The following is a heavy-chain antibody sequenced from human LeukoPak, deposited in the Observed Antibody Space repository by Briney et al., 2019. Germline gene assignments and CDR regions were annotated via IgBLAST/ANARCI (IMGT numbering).Heavy chain of an antibody. CDR2: INPSGGST. J-gene: IGHJ1*01. CDR1: GYTFTSYY. CDR3: ARPDSLAEYFQH. Sequence: ASVKVSCKASGYTFTSYYMHWVRQAPGQGLEWMGIINPSGGSTSYAQKFQGRVTMTRDMSTSTVYMELSSLRSEDTAVYYCARPDSLAEYFQHWGQGTLVTVSS. D-gene: IGHD3-22*01. V-gene: IGHV1-46*01.